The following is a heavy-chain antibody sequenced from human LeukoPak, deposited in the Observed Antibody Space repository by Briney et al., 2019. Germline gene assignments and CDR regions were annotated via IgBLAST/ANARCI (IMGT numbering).Heavy chain of an antibody. Sequence: SETVSLTCTVSGGSMSSSSYYWGWIRQPPGKGLEWIGSIYYSGSSYYNPSLKSRVTISVDTSKNQFSLKLSSVTAADTAVYYCATDYADYVGYWGQGTMVAV. CDR3: ATDYADYVGY. D-gene: IGHD4-17*01. J-gene: IGHJ3*01. CDR2: IYYSGSS. CDR1: GGSMSSSSYY. V-gene: IGHV4-39*02.